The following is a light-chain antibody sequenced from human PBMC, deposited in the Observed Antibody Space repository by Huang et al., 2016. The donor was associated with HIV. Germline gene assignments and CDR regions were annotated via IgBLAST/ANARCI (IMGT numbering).Light chain of an antibody. CDR2: GAS. Sequence: EIVLTQSPGTLSLSPGERATLSCRASQRVTTNYFAWYQQKPGQAPRLVIYGASNRATGIPDRFSGSGSGTDCTLTISRLEPEDFAVYYCQQYGSSPGTFGQGTKLEIK. CDR3: QQYGSSPGT. CDR1: QRVTTNY. J-gene: IGKJ2*01. V-gene: IGKV3-20*01.